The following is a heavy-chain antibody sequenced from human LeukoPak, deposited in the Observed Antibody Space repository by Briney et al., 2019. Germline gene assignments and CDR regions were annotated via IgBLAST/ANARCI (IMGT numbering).Heavy chain of an antibody. Sequence: SETLSLTCAVSGGSISSSNWWSWVRQPPGKGLEWIGEIYHSGSTNYNPSLKSRVTISVDKSKNQFSLKLSSVTAADTAVYYCAREKDSNGYYNWFDPWGQGTLVTVSS. CDR1: GGSISSSNW. J-gene: IGHJ5*02. CDR3: AREKDSNGYYNWFDP. D-gene: IGHD6-19*01. CDR2: IYHSGST. V-gene: IGHV4-4*02.